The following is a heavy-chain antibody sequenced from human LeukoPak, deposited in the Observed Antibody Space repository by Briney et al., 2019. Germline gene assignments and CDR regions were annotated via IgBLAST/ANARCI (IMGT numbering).Heavy chain of an antibody. J-gene: IGHJ4*02. CDR2: TYYRSKWRN. CDR3: ASIDYDSSGYYFDY. CDR1: GDSVSSNSAS. D-gene: IGHD3-22*01. V-gene: IGHV6-1*01. Sequence: SQTLSLTCAISGDSVSSNSASWNWIRQSPSRGLEWLGRTYYRSKWRNDYAVSVKSRITISPDTSKNQFSLQLNSVTPEDTAVYYCASIDYDSSGYYFDYWGQGTLVTVSS.